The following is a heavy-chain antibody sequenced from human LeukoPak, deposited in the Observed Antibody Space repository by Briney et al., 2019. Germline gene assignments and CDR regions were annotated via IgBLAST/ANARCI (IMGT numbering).Heavy chain of an antibody. CDR3: ARHTYYDILMNNWFDP. CDR1: GGSISSSSYY. V-gene: IGHV4-39*01. D-gene: IGHD3-9*01. CDR2: IYYSGST. J-gene: IGHJ5*02. Sequence: SETLSLTCTVSGGSISSSSYYCGWIRQPPGKGLEWIGTIYYSGSTYYNPSLKSRVTMSVDTSKNQFSLKLSSVTAADTAVYYCARHTYYDILMNNWFDPWGQGTLVTVSA.